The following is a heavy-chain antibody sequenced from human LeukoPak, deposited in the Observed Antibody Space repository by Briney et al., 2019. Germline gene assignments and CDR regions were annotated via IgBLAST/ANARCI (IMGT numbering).Heavy chain of an antibody. Sequence: SETLSLTCTVSGDSISSSSYYWGWIRQPPGKGLEWIGSIYYSGSTYYNPSLKSRVTISVDTSKNQFSLKLSSVTAADTAVYYCARQGRYYGSGSYRYFDYWGQGTLVTVSS. CDR2: IYYSGST. CDR1: GDSISSSSYY. CDR3: ARQGRYYGSGSYRYFDY. J-gene: IGHJ4*02. V-gene: IGHV4-39*01. D-gene: IGHD3-10*01.